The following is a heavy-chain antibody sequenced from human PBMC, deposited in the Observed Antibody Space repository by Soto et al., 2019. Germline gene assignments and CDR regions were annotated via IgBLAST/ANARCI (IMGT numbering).Heavy chain of an antibody. Sequence: SVKVSCKASGGTFSSYAISWVRQAPGQGLEWMGGIIPIFGTANYAQKFQGRVTITADESTSTAYMELSSLRSEDTAVYYCARDRRDYYDSSGYYRDAFDIWGQGTMVT. CDR2: IIPIFGTA. D-gene: IGHD3-22*01. V-gene: IGHV1-69*13. CDR1: GGTFSSYA. CDR3: ARDRRDYYDSSGYYRDAFDI. J-gene: IGHJ3*02.